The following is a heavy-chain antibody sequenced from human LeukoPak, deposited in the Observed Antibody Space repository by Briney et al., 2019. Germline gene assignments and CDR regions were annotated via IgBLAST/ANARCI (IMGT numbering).Heavy chain of an antibody. Sequence: GSLRLSCAASGFTVSNYSMNWVRQAPGKGLEWISYISSSSNTIYYADSVKGRFTISRDNAKNSLYLQMNSLRAEDTAVYYCARVAGYSSEGYYYYYIDVWGKGTTVTVSS. CDR1: GFTVSNYS. V-gene: IGHV3-48*01. D-gene: IGHD5-18*01. CDR2: ISSSSNTI. J-gene: IGHJ6*03. CDR3: ARVAGYSSEGYYYYYIDV.